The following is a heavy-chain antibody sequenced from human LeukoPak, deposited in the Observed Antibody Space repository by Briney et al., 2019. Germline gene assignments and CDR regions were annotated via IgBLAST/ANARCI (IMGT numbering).Heavy chain of an antibody. V-gene: IGHV3-48*03. J-gene: IGHJ4*02. CDR1: GFTFSTYE. Sequence: GGSLRLSCAASGFTFSTYEMNWVRQAPGKGLEWVSYISSSGSTIYYADSVKGRFTISRDNAKNSLYLQMNSLRAEDTAVYYCARGPYSSGWHFDYWGQGTLVTVSS. D-gene: IGHD6-19*01. CDR2: ISSSGSTI. CDR3: ARGPYSSGWHFDY.